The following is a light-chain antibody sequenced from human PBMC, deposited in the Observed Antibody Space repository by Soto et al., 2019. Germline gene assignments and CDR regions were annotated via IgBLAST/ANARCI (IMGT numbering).Light chain of an antibody. CDR2: GAS. CDR1: QSISSW. CDR3: LQDYTYPWT. V-gene: IGKV1-5*01. Sequence: DIQMTQSPSTLSASVGDRVTITCRASQSISSWLAWYQQRPGKAPKVLIYGASNLQSGVPSRFSGSASGTDFTLTISSLQPEDFATYYCLQDYTYPWTFGQGTKVDIK. J-gene: IGKJ1*01.